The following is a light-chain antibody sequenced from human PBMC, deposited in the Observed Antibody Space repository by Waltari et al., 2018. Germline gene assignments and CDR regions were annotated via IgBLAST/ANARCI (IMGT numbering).Light chain of an antibody. V-gene: IGLV2-14*03. CDR2: DVI. CDR1: SRDIGGYVY. J-gene: IGLJ3*02. CDR3: CSYTSASTLGV. Sequence: QSALTQPASVSGSPGQSITISCTGTSRDIGGYVYVSWYQQYPGKAPKLIIYDVIYRPSGVSNRFSGSKAGNTASLTSPGLQAEDEANYYCCSYTSASTLGVFGGGTKLTVL.